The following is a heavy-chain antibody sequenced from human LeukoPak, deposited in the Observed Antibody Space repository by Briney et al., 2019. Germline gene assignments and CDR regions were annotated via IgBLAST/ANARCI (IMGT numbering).Heavy chain of an antibody. CDR2: ISYDGNTK. CDR3: ANGDPGPADHPMNDYYYSLDV. Sequence: GRSLRLSCAASGFPFSNYGMHWVRQAPGKGLEWVAFISYDGNTKYYSGSAKGRFTISRDNSKNTLYLQMNSLRPEDTAVYYCANGDPGPADHPMNDYYYSLDVWGQGTTVIVSS. D-gene: IGHD2-2*01. J-gene: IGHJ6*02. V-gene: IGHV3-30*18. CDR1: GFPFSNYG.